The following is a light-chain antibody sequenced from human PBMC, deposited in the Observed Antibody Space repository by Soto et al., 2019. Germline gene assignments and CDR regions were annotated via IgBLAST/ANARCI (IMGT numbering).Light chain of an antibody. CDR3: CSYAGRTTLYV. V-gene: IGLV2-23*01. CDR2: EGS. CDR1: SSDLGSYNL. Sequence: QSALTQPASVSGSPGQSITISCTGTSSDLGSYNLVSWYQQHPDKAPKLMIYEGSQRPSGVSNRFSGSKSGNTASLTISGLQAEDEADYYCCSYAGRTTLYVFGTGTKLTVL. J-gene: IGLJ1*01.